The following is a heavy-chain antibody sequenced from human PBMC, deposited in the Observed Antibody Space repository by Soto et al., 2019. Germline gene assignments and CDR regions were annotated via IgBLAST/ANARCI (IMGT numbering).Heavy chain of an antibody. V-gene: IGHV1-69*01. CDR3: AREDEYCSCGSGYAPSAARYYYYGMDV. J-gene: IGHJ6*02. CDR2: IIPIFGTA. CDR1: GGTFSSYA. Sequence: QVQLVQSGAEVKKPGSSVKVSCKASGGTFSSYAISWVRQAPGQGLEWMGGIIPIFGTAHYAQKFQGRVTITADESTSTAYMELSSLRSEDTAVYYCAREDEYCSCGSGYAPSAARYYYYGMDVWGQGTTVTVSS. D-gene: IGHD2-15*01.